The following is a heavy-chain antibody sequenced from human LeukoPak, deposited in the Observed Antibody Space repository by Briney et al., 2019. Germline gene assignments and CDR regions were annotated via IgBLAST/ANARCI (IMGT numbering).Heavy chain of an antibody. J-gene: IGHJ6*03. Sequence: PSETLSLACTVSGGSINSYYWSWIRQPAGKGLEWIGRIYTSGSSNYNPSLKSRVTMSVDTSKNQFSLRLTSVTAADTAVYYCARAAYGDYRYYYFYLDVRGKGTTVTVSS. D-gene: IGHD4-17*01. CDR3: ARAAYGDYRYYYFYLDV. CDR1: GGSINSYY. V-gene: IGHV4-4*07. CDR2: IYTSGSS.